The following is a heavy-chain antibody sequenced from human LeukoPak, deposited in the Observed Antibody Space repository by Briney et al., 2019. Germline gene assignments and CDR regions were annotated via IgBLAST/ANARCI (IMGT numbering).Heavy chain of an antibody. J-gene: IGHJ4*02. CDR1: GGTFSSYA. Sequence: SVKVSCKASGGTFSSYAISWVRQAPGQGLEWMGGIIPIFGTANYAQKFQGRVTITADESTSTAYMELSSLRSEDTAVYYCARGYCSSTSCYIFDYWGQGTLVTVSS. CDR2: IIPIFGTA. D-gene: IGHD2-2*01. CDR3: ARGYCSSTSCYIFDY. V-gene: IGHV1-69*13.